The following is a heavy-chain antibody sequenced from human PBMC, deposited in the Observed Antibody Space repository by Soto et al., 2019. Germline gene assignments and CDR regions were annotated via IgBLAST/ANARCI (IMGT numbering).Heavy chain of an antibody. J-gene: IGHJ3*02. CDR3: ARDDYGDYRRGNDAFDI. V-gene: IGHV4-31*03. CDR2: IYYGGCT. Sequence: QVQLQESGPGLVTPSQTLSLTCTVSGGSISSGGYYWSWIRQHPGKGLEWIGYIYYGGCTYYNASLKSRVTISVDTSKNQFSLKLSSVTAADTAVYYCARDDYGDYRRGNDAFDIWGQGTMVTVSS. D-gene: IGHD4-17*01. CDR1: GGSISSGGYY.